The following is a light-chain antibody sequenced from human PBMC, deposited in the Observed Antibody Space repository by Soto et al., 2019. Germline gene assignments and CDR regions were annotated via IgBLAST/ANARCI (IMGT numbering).Light chain of an antibody. J-gene: IGLJ1*01. CDR2: EVS. CDR1: TSNVGGYNY. V-gene: IGLV2-14*01. Sequence: ALTQPASVSGSPGQSIAISCTGTTSNVGGYNYVSWYQQHPGKAPKLLLSEVSNRPSGVSDRFSGSKSGNTASLTISGLQTQDEADYYCSSFTSAYTLVFGTGTKVTVL. CDR3: SSFTSAYTLV.